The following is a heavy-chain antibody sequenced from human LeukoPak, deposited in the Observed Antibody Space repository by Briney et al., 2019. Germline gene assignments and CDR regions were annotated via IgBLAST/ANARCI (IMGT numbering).Heavy chain of an antibody. CDR1: GGFISSGSYY. Sequence: PSETLSLTCTVSGGFISSGSYYWNWIRQPAGKGLEWIGRIYTSGSTNYNPSLKSRVTISVDTSKNQFSLKLSSVTAADTAVYYCAREAITIFGVVRTQTTYGPHRFDPWGQGTLVTVSS. J-gene: IGHJ5*02. V-gene: IGHV4-61*02. CDR3: AREAITIFGVVRTQTTYGPHRFDP. D-gene: IGHD3-3*01. CDR2: IYTSGST.